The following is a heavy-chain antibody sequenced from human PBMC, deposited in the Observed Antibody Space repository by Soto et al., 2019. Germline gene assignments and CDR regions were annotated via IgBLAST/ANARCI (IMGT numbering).Heavy chain of an antibody. CDR2: ISPSSSSK. CDR1: GFIFNTYS. D-gene: IGHD6-13*01. J-gene: IGHJ6*02. Sequence: PGGSLRLSCAASGFIFNTYSMNWVRQAPGKGLEWVSYISPSSSSKYYADSVKGRFTISRDNAKNSLFLQMNSLRDEDTAVYYCARDRIYYSSSWPARADYNYYGMDVWGQGTTVTVSS. V-gene: IGHV3-48*02. CDR3: ARDRIYYSSSWPARADYNYYGMDV.